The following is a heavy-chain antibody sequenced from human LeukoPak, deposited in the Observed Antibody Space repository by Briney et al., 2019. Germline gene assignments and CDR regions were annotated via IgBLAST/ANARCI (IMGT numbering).Heavy chain of an antibody. J-gene: IGHJ1*01. Sequence: ASVKVSCKVSGYTLTELSMHWVRQAPGKGLEWMGGFDPEDGETIYAQKFQGRVTMTEDTSTDTAYMELSSLRSEDTAVYYCATRLAYCGGDCYSVEYFQHWGQGTLVTVSS. D-gene: IGHD2-21*02. CDR1: GYTLTELS. V-gene: IGHV1-24*01. CDR3: ATRLAYCGGDCYSVEYFQH. CDR2: FDPEDGET.